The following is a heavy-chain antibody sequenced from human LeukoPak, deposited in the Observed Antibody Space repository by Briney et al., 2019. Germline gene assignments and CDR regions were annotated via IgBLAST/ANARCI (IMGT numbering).Heavy chain of an antibody. V-gene: IGHV4-59*01. CDR3: ARAAWGGTYFDY. J-gene: IGHJ4*02. CDR2: IYYSGST. CDR1: GGSISSYY. D-gene: IGHD3-16*01. Sequence: SETLSLTCTVSGGSISSYYWSWIRQPPGKGLEWIGYIYYSGSTNYIPSLKSRVTISVDTSKNQFSLKLSSVTAAGTAVYYCARAAWGGTYFDYWGQGTLVTVSS.